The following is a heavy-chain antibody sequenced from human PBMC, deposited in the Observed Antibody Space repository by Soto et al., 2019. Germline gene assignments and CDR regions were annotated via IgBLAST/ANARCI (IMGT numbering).Heavy chain of an antibody. V-gene: IGHV3-30*18. Sequence: QVPLVESGGGVVQPGRSLRLSCAASGFTFSSYGMHWVRQAPGKGLEWVAVISYDGSNKYYADSVKGRFTISRDNSKNTLYLQMNSLRAEDTAVYYCAKDFDWLSYYFDYWGQGTLVTVSS. D-gene: IGHD3-9*01. CDR3: AKDFDWLSYYFDY. J-gene: IGHJ4*02. CDR1: GFTFSSYG. CDR2: ISYDGSNK.